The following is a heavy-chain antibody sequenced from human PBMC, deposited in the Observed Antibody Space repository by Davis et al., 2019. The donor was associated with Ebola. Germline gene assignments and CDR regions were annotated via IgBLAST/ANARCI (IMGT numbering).Heavy chain of an antibody. CDR1: GGSISSSNW. CDR2: IYHSGST. CDR3: ARGGYCSSTSCYGYYYYGMDV. Sequence: SETLSLTCAVSGGSISSSNWWSWVRPPPGKGLEWIGEIYHSGSTNYNPSLKSRVTISVDKSKNQFSLKLSSVTAADTAVYYCARGGYCSSTSCYGYYYYGMDVWGQGTTVTVSS. V-gene: IGHV4-4*02. J-gene: IGHJ6*02. D-gene: IGHD2-2*01.